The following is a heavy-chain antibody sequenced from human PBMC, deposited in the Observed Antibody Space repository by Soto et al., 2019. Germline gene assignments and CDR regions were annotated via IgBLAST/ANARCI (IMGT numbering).Heavy chain of an antibody. CDR3: ARQPPGSEEYYIHY. Sequence: PSETLSLTCTVSGGSISSSSYYWGWIRQPPGKGLEWIGSIYYSGSTYYNPSLKSRVTISVDTSKNQFSLKLSSVTAADTAVYYCARQPPGSEEYYIHYSGQATLVTVSS. J-gene: IGHJ4*02. CDR2: IYYSGST. D-gene: IGHD6-19*01. V-gene: IGHV4-39*01. CDR1: GGSISSSSYY.